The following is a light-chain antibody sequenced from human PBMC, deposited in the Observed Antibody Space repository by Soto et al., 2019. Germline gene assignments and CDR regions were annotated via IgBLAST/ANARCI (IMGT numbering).Light chain of an antibody. CDR1: QTISNY. Sequence: DIQMTQSPSSLSASVGDRVTITCRASQTISNYLNWYQQKPGKAPKLLIYAASSLQSGVPSRFSGSGSRPDFTLSISSMQSEDFATYYCQQYHSYSQTLGPGTKWIS. CDR3: QQYHSYSQT. J-gene: IGKJ1*01. V-gene: IGKV1-39*01. CDR2: AAS.